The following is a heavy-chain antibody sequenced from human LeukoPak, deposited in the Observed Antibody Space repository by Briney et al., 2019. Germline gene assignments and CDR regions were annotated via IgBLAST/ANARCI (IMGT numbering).Heavy chain of an antibody. J-gene: IGHJ5*02. CDR2: VSTSGST. Sequence: SETLSLTCTVSGGSISNHFCSWIRQPAGKGLEWIGRVSTSGSTYYNPSLKSRVTMSADTSKNQFSLKLTSMTAADTAVYYCARGDIVIGGGRNWFDPWGQGTLVTVSS. V-gene: IGHV4-4*07. D-gene: IGHD2/OR15-2a*01. CDR1: GGSISNHF. CDR3: ARGDIVIGGGRNWFDP.